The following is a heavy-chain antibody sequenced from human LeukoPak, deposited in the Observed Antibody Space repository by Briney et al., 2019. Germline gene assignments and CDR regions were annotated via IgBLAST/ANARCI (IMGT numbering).Heavy chain of an antibody. D-gene: IGHD1-26*01. CDR3: ARDAGWEILHAFDI. CDR2: TYYRSKRYS. Sequence: SQTLSLTCVISGDSVSSNSASWNWIRQSPSSGLEWLGRTYYRSKRYSEFAGSVRGRITINADTSKNQFSLQLYSVTPDDTAVYYCARDAGWEILHAFDIWGQGTMVTVSS. J-gene: IGHJ3*02. CDR1: GDSVSSNSAS. V-gene: IGHV6-1*01.